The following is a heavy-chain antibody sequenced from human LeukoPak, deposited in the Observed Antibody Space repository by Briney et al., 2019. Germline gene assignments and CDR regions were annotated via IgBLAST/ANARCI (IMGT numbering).Heavy chain of an antibody. CDR1: GGSISSYY. CDR2: IYYSGST. Sequence: PETLSLTCTVSGGSISSYYWSWIRQPPGKGLEWIGYIYYSGSTNYNPSLKSRVTISVDTSKNQFSLKLSSVTAADTAVYYCARVLYYYGSGSYPDDYYYGMDVWGQGTTVTVSS. D-gene: IGHD3-10*01. J-gene: IGHJ6*02. V-gene: IGHV4-59*01. CDR3: ARVLYYYGSGSYPDDYYYGMDV.